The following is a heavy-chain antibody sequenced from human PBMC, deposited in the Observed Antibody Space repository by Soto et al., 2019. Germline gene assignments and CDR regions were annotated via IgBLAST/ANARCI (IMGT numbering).Heavy chain of an antibody. D-gene: IGHD1-26*01. CDR1: GGSISSSSYY. CDR3: ARGTVGAWGGWFDP. V-gene: IGHV4-61*05. J-gene: IGHJ5*02. Sequence: PSETLSLTCTVSGGSISSSSYYWGWIRQPPGKGLEWIGYIYYSGSTNYNPSLKSRVTISVDTSKNQFSLKLSSVTAADTAVYYCARGTVGAWGGWFDPWGQGTLVTVSS. CDR2: IYYSGST.